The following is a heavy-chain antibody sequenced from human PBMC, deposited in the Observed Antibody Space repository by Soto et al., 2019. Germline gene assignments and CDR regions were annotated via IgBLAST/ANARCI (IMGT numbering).Heavy chain of an antibody. V-gene: IGHV1-69*01. CDR3: ARGAEFQETPYYFDY. CDR2: IIPIFGTA. D-gene: IGHD2-15*01. Sequence: VKVSCKASGGTFSSYAISWVRQAPGQGLEWMGGIIPIFGTANYAQKFQGRVTITADESTSTAYMELSSLRSEDTAVYYCARGAEFQETPYYFDYWGQGTLVTVSS. CDR1: GGTFSSYA. J-gene: IGHJ4*02.